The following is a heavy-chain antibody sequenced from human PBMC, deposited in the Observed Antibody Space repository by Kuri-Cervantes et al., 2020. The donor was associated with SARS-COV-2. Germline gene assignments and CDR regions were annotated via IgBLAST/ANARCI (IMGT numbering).Heavy chain of an antibody. J-gene: IGHJ4*02. CDR1: GCTFSSYA. V-gene: IGHV3-23*01. CDR3: AKSEGHDFWSGYSYFDY. Sequence: GESLKISCAGSGCTFSSYAMSWVRQAPGKRLEWVSAISGSGGSTYYADSVKGRFTIARHNSKNTLYLQMNSLRAEDTAVYYCAKSEGHDFWSGYSYFDYWGQGTLVTVSS. CDR2: ISGSGGST. D-gene: IGHD3-3*01.